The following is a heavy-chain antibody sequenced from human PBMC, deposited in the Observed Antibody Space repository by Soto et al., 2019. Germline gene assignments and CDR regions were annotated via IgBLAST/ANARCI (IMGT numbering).Heavy chain of an antibody. CDR3: ARVGWYPDYYYYMDV. D-gene: IGHD6-19*01. CDR1: SGSISSSNW. J-gene: IGHJ6*03. Sequence: SETLSLTCAVSSGSISSSNWWSWVRQPPGKGLEWIGEIYHSGSTNYNPSLKSRVTISVDKSKNQFSLKLSSVTAADTAVYYCARVGWYPDYYYYMDVWGKGTTVTVSS. CDR2: IYHSGST. V-gene: IGHV4-4*02.